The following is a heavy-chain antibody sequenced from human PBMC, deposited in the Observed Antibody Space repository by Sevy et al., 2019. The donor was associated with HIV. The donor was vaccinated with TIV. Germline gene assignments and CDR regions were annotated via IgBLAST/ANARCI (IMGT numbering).Heavy chain of an antibody. CDR2: IKQDMSEK. CDR1: GFTFSSYW. J-gene: IGHJ4*02. Sequence: GGSLRLSCAASGFTFSSYWMTWVRQAPGKGLEWVANIKQDMSEKYYADSVKGRFTISRDNARNSLYRQRGSLRAEDTAVYYCARAQQVTMLVVIGGLYFDFWGQGTLVTVSS. D-gene: IGHD3-22*01. V-gene: IGHV3-7*01. CDR3: ARAQQVTMLVVIGGLYFDF.